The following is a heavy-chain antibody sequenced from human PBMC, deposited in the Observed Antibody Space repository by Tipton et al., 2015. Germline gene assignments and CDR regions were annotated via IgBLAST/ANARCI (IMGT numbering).Heavy chain of an antibody. J-gene: IGHJ4*02. CDR1: GGSISSSSYY. D-gene: IGHD3-16*02. CDR2: IYYSGST. CDR3: ARPRSGRYYFDY. Sequence: TLSLTCTVSGGSISSSSYYWGWIRQPPGKGLECIGSIYYSGSTYYNPSLKSRVTISVDTSKNQLSLKLSSVTAADTAVYYCARPRSGRYYFDYWGQGTLVTVSS. V-gene: IGHV4-39*01.